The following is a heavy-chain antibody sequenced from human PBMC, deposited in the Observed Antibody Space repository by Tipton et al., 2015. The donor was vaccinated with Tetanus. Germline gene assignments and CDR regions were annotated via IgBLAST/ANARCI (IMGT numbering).Heavy chain of an antibody. D-gene: IGHD4/OR15-4a*01. CDR2: IFYIGSA. Sequence: TLSLTCTVSGGSISSSSYYWGWIRQPPGKGLEWIGNIFYIGSAYYNPSLRSRVTISVDTSKNQFSLKLSSVTAADTALDYCARRVTMPSAPSRYFDYWGQGTLVTVSS. J-gene: IGHJ4*02. CDR1: GGSISSSSYY. V-gene: IGHV4-39*01. CDR3: ARRVTMPSAPSRYFDY.